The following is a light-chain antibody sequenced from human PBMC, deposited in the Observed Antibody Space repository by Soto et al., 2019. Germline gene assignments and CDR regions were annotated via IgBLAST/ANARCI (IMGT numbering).Light chain of an antibody. CDR1: QSVSSN. V-gene: IGKV3-15*01. CDR3: QQYNNWPLT. J-gene: IGKJ1*01. Sequence: DIVMTQSPATLSVSPGERATLSCRASQSVSSNLAWYQQKPGQAPRLLIYGASTRANGIPARFSGSGSGTEFTLTISSLQSEDFAVYYCQQYNNWPLTFGQGTKVEIK. CDR2: GAS.